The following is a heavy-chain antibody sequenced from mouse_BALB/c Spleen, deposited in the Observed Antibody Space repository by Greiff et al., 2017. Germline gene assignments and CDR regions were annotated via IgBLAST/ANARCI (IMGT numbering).Heavy chain of an antibody. Sequence: VQLQQSGAELARPGASVKLSCKASGYTFTSYWMQWVKQRPGQGLEWIGAIYPGDGDTRYTQKFKGKATLTADKSSSTAYMQLSSLASEDSAVYYCAREGYGSSYFDVWGAGTTVTVSS. D-gene: IGHD1-1*01. J-gene: IGHJ1*01. V-gene: IGHV1-87*01. CDR3: AREGYGSSYFDV. CDR2: IYPGDGDT. CDR1: GYTFTSYW.